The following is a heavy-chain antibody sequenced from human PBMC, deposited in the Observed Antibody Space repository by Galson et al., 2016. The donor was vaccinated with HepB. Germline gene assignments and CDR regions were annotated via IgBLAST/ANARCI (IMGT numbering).Heavy chain of an antibody. J-gene: IGHJ4*02. CDR2: IVEDGSNT. Sequence: SLRLSCAASGFAFSTYAMTWVRQAPGKGLEWVSSIVEDGSNTYYADSVKGRFTISRDNSKNTVYLQMNNLRAEDTAVYYCAKNGGWYGAGYFDYWGQGTLVTVSS. CDR1: GFAFSTYA. CDR3: AKNGGWYGAGYFDY. V-gene: IGHV3-23*01. D-gene: IGHD6-19*01.